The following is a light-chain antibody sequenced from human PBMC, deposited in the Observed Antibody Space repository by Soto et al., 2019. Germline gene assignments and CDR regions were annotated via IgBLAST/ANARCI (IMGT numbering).Light chain of an antibody. Sequence: DIVLTQSPGTLSLSPGDRATLSCRASQSVSNYVAWYQQRPGQAPRLLIYDASNRATGIPARFSGSGSGTDFTLTISRLEPEDFAVYYCQQYGSSGTFGQGTKVDI. CDR2: DAS. J-gene: IGKJ1*01. CDR1: QSVSNY. CDR3: QQYGSSGT. V-gene: IGKV3-20*01.